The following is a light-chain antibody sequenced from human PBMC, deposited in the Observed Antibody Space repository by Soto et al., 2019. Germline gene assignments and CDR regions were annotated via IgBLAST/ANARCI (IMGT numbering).Light chain of an antibody. Sequence: DIQMTQSPSSLSASVGDRVIFTCRADQTINHYLNWYQQRPGKAPKLLIFAASSLQSGVPSRFSGSGYGTDFTLTITTLQPEDFATYYCEQYYSTPPTFGQGTRVDIK. CDR1: QTINHY. V-gene: IGKV1-39*01. CDR3: EQYYSTPPT. J-gene: IGKJ1*01. CDR2: AAS.